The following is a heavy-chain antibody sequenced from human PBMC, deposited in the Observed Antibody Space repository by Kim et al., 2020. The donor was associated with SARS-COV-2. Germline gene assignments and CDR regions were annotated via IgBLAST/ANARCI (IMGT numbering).Heavy chain of an antibody. V-gene: IGHV3-20*01. Sequence: GGSLRLSCAASGFTFDDYGMSWVRQAPGKGLEWVSGINWNGGSTGYADSVKGRFTISRDNAKNSLYLQMNSLRAEDTALYHCARDDLPGSYYYGMDVWGQGTTVTVSS. CDR1: GFTFDDYG. J-gene: IGHJ6*02. D-gene: IGHD2-2*01. CDR3: ARDDLPGSYYYGMDV. CDR2: INWNGGST.